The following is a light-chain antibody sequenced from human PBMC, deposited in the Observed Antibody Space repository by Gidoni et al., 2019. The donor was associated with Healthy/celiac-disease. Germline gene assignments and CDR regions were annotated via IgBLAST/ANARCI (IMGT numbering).Light chain of an antibody. CDR3: QQYYSTPLFT. V-gene: IGKV4-1*01. Sequence: IVMTQSPDSLAVSLGERATINCKSSQSVLYSSNNKNYLAWYQQKPGQPPKLLMYWASTRESGVPDRFSGSGSGTDFTLTISSLQAEDVAVYYCQQYYSTPLFTFGPGTKVDIK. CDR2: WAS. CDR1: QSVLYSSNNKNY. J-gene: IGKJ3*01.